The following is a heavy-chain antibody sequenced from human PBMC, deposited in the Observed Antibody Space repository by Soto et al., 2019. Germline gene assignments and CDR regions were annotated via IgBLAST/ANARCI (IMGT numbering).Heavy chain of an antibody. CDR3: AKRPRALLTFDY. J-gene: IGHJ4*02. CDR2: ISDSGGTS. V-gene: IGHV3-23*04. CDR1: GFIFSNYV. Sequence: EVQLVDSGGGLVQPGGSLRLSCAASGFIFSNYVMSWVRQAPGKGLEWVSSISDSGGTSYYADSVKGRFTISRDNSKNMLYLQMNSLRAEDTAIYYCAKRPRALLTFDYWGKGTLVTVSS. D-gene: IGHD1-26*01.